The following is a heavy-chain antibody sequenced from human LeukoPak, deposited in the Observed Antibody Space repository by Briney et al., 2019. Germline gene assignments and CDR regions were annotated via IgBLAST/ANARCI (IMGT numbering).Heavy chain of an antibody. Sequence: GGSLRLSCAASGFTFSSYEMNWVRQAPGKRLEWVSYISNTGSAIYYADSVKGRLTVSRDNAKNSLYLQMNSLRAEDTAVYYCARSLSTRDAFDIWGQGTMVTVSS. V-gene: IGHV3-48*03. D-gene: IGHD5/OR15-5a*01. CDR3: ARSLSTRDAFDI. J-gene: IGHJ3*02. CDR1: GFTFSSYE. CDR2: ISNTGSAI.